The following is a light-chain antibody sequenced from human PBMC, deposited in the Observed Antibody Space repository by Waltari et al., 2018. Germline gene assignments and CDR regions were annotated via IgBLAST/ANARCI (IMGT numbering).Light chain of an antibody. J-gene: IGKJ2*01. V-gene: IGKV3-20*01. CDR2: GAS. CDR1: QSVTSSH. Sequence: ESLLTQSPGTLSLSPGERATLSCRASQSVTSSHVAWYQHKPGQAPRLLIYGASTRATGIPDRFSGSGSGTDFTLTISRLEPEDFAVYYCQQYDNSRYTFGQGTKLEIK. CDR3: QQYDNSRYT.